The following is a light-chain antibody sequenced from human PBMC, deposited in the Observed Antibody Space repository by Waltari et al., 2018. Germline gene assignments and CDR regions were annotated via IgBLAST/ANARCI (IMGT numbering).Light chain of an antibody. V-gene: IGKV3-20*01. J-gene: IGKJ1*01. CDR2: GAS. CDR3: QQYATSWT. CDR1: QIVSSNY. Sequence: EIVLTQSPGTLSLSPGERATLSCRASQIVSSNYLAWYQQKPGQAPRRLIYGASSRATGSPDRFSGSGSGTDFTLTISRLEPEDCPVYYCQQYATSWTFGQGTKVEIK.